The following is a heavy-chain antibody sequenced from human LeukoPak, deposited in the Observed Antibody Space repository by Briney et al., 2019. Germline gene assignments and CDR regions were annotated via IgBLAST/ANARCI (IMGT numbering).Heavy chain of an antibody. J-gene: IGHJ4*02. V-gene: IGHV1-18*01. Sequence: GASVKVSCKASGYMFTSYGISWVRQAPGQGLEWVGWISAYNGNTNYAQNVQDRVTLTTDTSTTTAYMELRSLRSDDTAVYYCARALPGAYCGTTTCFSDHWGQGTLVTVSS. D-gene: IGHD2-2*01. CDR3: ARALPGAYCGTTTCFSDH. CDR1: GYMFTSYG. CDR2: ISAYNGNT.